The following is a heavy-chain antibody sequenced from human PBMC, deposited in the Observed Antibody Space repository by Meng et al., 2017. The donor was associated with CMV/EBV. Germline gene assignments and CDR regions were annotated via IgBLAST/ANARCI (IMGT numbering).Heavy chain of an antibody. J-gene: IGHJ4*02. CDR1: GFTFSSYW. CDR2: INSDGSST. Sequence: GGSLRLSCAASGFTFSSYWMHWVRQAPGKGLVWVSVINSDGSSTSYADSVKGRFTISRDNAKNTLYLQMNSLRDEDTAVYYCARMERDQLRSGYFDYWGQGTLVTVSS. CDR3: ARMERDQLRSGYFDY. D-gene: IGHD2-2*01. V-gene: IGHV3-74*01.